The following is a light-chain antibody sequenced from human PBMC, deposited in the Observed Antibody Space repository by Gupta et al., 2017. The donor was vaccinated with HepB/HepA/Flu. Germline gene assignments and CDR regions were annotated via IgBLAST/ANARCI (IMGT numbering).Light chain of an antibody. V-gene: IGLV1-44*01. Sequence: QSVLTQPPSASWTPRQTVTISCSGSSSNIGSNTVNWYQQLPGTAPKLLIYSNNQRPSGVPDRFSGSKSGTSASLAISGLQSEDEADYYCAAWDDSLNGVVFGGGTKLTVL. CDR3: AAWDDSLNGVV. J-gene: IGLJ2*01. CDR1: SSNIGSNT. CDR2: SNN.